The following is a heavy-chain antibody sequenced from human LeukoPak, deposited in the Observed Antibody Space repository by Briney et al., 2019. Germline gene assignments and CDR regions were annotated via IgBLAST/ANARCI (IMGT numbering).Heavy chain of an antibody. CDR3: AKDGYNYDSSGYYYGIGY. V-gene: IGHV3-15*01. CDR1: GFTFSNAW. D-gene: IGHD3-22*01. Sequence: PGGSLRLSCAASGFTFSNAWMSWVRQAPGKGLEWVGRIKSKTDGGTTDYAAPVKGRFTISRDDSKNTLYLQMNSLRAEDTAVYYCAKDGYNYDSSGYYYGIGYWGQGTLVTVSS. CDR2: IKSKTDGGTT. J-gene: IGHJ4*02.